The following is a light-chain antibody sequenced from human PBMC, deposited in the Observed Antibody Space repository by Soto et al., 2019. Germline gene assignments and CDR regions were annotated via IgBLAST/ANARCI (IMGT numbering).Light chain of an antibody. CDR3: QQSYRTPHT. Sequence: EIVLTQSPATLSLSPGERATLSCRASQSINRHLAWYQQKPGQAPRLLILDASDRATGIPARFSGSGSGTDFTLTISSLEPEDFATYYCQQSYRTPHTFGQGTKLETK. V-gene: IGKV3-11*01. J-gene: IGKJ2*01. CDR1: QSINRH. CDR2: DAS.